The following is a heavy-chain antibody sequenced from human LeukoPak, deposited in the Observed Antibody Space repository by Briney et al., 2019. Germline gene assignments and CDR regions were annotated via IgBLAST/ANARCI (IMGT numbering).Heavy chain of an antibody. Sequence: PGGSLRLSCAASGFTFVDYAMHWVRQAPGKGLEWVSGISWNSGSIGYADSVKGRFTISRDNAKNSLYLQMNSLRAEDTALYYCAKSYYYDSSGYYYMDYWGQGTLVTVSS. V-gene: IGHV3-9*01. D-gene: IGHD3-22*01. CDR1: GFTFVDYA. CDR2: ISWNSGSI. CDR3: AKSYYYDSSGYYYMDY. J-gene: IGHJ4*02.